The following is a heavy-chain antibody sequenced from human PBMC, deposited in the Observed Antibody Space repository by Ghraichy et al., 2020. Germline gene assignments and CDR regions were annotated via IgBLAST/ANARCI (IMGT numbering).Heavy chain of an antibody. V-gene: IGHV3-74*01. D-gene: IGHD2-2*02. CDR1: GFTFNNYW. CDR3: ARDPHCTSANCYTGAWFDS. CDR2: INRDGRST. Sequence: GGSLRLSCAASGFTFNNYWMHWVRQVPGEGLVWVSSINRDGRSTDYADSVKGRFTVSRDNAKNTLYLQMNSLRAEDTAVYYCARDPHCTSANCYTGAWFDSWGQGTLVTVSS. J-gene: IGHJ5*01.